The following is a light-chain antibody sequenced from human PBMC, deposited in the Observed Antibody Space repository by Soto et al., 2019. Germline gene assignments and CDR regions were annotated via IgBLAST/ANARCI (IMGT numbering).Light chain of an antibody. Sequence: QSALTQPASVSGSNGQSITISCTGTSSDFGNYNLVSWYQQHPGKVPKLILFEVNKRPSGVSGRFSGSKSGNTASLTISGLQAEDEADYYCCSFTSSNTHVFGTWTKLTVL. CDR2: EVN. CDR1: SSDFGNYNL. V-gene: IGLV2-23*02. J-gene: IGLJ1*01. CDR3: CSFTSSNTHV.